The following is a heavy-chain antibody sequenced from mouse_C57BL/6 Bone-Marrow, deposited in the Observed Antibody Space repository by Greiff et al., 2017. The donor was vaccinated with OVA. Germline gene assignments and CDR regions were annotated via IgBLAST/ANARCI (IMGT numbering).Heavy chain of an antibody. D-gene: IGHD1-1*01. Sequence: VQLQQSGAELMKPGASVKLSCKATGYTFTGYWIEWVKQRPGHGLEWIGEILPGSGSTNYNEKFKGKATFTADTSSNTAYMQLSSLTTEDSAIYYGAREDNYYGSSYYFDYWGQGTTLTVSS. V-gene: IGHV1-9*01. J-gene: IGHJ2*01. CDR2: ILPGSGST. CDR3: AREDNYYGSSYYFDY. CDR1: GYTFTGYW.